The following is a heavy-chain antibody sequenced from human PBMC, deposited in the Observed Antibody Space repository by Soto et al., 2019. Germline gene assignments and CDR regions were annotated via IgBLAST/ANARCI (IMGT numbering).Heavy chain of an antibody. Sequence: VQLLESGGGLVQPGGSLRLSCAASGFTFSNYAMTWVRLAPGKGLEWVSSISGTTGTIYYADSVKGRFTISRDNSKSTLFLQMNSLRAEDTAVYYCARCLQTVGSCFSFDFWGQGTLVTVSS. V-gene: IGHV3-23*01. CDR1: GFTFSNYA. D-gene: IGHD2-15*01. CDR3: ARCLQTVGSCFSFDF. J-gene: IGHJ4*02. CDR2: ISGTTGTI.